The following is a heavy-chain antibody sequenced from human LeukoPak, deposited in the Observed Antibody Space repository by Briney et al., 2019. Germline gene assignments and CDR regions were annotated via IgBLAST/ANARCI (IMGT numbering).Heavy chain of an antibody. Sequence: SETLSLTCTVSGGSISSSSYYWGWIRQPPGKGLEWIGSIYYSGSTYYNPSLKSRVTISVDTSKNQFSLKLSSVTAADTAVYYCARHVGYDFWSGSLQPQFDYWGQGTLVTVSS. CDR2: IYYSGST. CDR3: ARHVGYDFWSGSLQPQFDY. D-gene: IGHD3-3*01. CDR1: GGSISSSSYY. V-gene: IGHV4-39*01. J-gene: IGHJ4*02.